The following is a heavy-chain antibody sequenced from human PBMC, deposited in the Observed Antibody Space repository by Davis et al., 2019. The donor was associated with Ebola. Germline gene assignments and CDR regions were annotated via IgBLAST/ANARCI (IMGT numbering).Heavy chain of an antibody. D-gene: IGHD5-24*01. CDR1: GFTFSGSA. Sequence: GESLKISCAASGFTFSGSAMHWVRQASGKGLEWVGRLRSKANSYATAYAASVKGRFTISRDDSKNTAYLQMNSLKTEDTAVYYCTSSRDGYNYRDYWGQGTLVTVSS. CDR3: TSSRDGYNYRDY. CDR2: LRSKANSYAT. J-gene: IGHJ4*02. V-gene: IGHV3-73*01.